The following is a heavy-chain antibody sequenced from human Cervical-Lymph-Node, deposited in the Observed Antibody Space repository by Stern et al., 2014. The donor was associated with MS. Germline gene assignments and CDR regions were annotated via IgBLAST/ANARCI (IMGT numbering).Heavy chain of an antibody. J-gene: IGHJ4*02. D-gene: IGHD6-6*01. CDR2: IVPIFGTT. CDR1: GDTFINYA. Sequence: QLVQSGAEVKKPGSSVKVSCKTSGDTFINYAISWVRQAPGVGLEWIGGIVPIFGTTNYARKFRDRIILTADKSTNPTYMELSSLRSEDTAVYYCAREYSSSAHPFDFWGQGTLLTVSS. CDR3: AREYSSSAHPFDF. V-gene: IGHV1-69*06.